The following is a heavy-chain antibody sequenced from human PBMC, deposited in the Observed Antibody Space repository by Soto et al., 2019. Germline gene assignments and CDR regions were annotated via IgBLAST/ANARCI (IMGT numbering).Heavy chain of an antibody. D-gene: IGHD2-15*01. V-gene: IGHV3-23*01. J-gene: IGHJ1*01. CDR1: GFTFSSYA. CDR2: ISGSGGST. Sequence: GGSLRLSCAASGFTFSSYAMSWVRQAPGKGLEWVSAISGSGGSTYYADSVKGRFTISRDNSKNTLYLQMNSLRAEDTAVYYCAKGGYCSGGSCYAAEYFQHWGQGTLVTVSS. CDR3: AKGGYCSGGSCYAAEYFQH.